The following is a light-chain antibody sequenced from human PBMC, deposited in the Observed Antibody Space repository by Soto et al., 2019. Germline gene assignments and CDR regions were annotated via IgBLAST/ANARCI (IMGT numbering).Light chain of an antibody. CDR1: QSISDY. Sequence: DIQMTQSPSSLSASVGDRVTITCRASQSISDYLNWYQQIPGKAPNLLIYAASSLQSGVPSRFSGSGSGTDFTLTIGRLQPEDFASYYCQHGEGPPLTFGGGTKVEIK. V-gene: IGKV1-39*01. J-gene: IGKJ4*01. CDR3: QHGEGPPLT. CDR2: AAS.